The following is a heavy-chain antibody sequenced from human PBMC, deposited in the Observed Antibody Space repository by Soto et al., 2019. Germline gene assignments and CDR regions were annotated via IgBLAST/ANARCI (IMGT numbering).Heavy chain of an antibody. V-gene: IGHV4-34*01. D-gene: IGHD3-16*01. J-gene: IGHJ5*02. CDR3: ARSRLILRRFDP. CDR1: GGSFSGYY. Sequence: PSETLSPPRAVFGGSFSGYYLGWIPQPPGKGLEWIGEINHSGSTNYNPSLKSRVTISVDTSKNQFSLKLSSVTAADTAVYYCARSRLILRRFDPWGQGTLVTVSS. CDR2: INHSGST.